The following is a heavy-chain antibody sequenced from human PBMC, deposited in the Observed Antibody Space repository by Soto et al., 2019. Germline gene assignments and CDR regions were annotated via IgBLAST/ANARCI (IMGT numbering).Heavy chain of an antibody. CDR2: INPDGRGT. Sequence: EVQLVESGGGLVQLGGSLTLSCAASGFTFSSYWMHWVRQAPGKGVVWVSRINPDGRGTNYADSVKGQFTISRDNAKNTLYLQMNSLRPEDTAVYYCARVGQGAWYFDLWGRGTLVTVSS. J-gene: IGHJ2*01. CDR3: ARVGQGAWYFDL. CDR1: GFTFSSYW. D-gene: IGHD1-26*01. V-gene: IGHV3-74*01.